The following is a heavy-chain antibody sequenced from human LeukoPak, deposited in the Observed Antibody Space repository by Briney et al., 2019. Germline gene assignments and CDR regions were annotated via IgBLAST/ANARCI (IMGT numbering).Heavy chain of an antibody. Sequence: PGGSLRLSCAASGFTFSSYAMSWVRQAPGKGLEWVSAISGSGGSTYYADSVKGRFTISRDNSKNTLYLQMNSLRAEDTAVYYCAKLLLWFGELFPPWYMDVWGKGTTVTISS. V-gene: IGHV3-23*01. CDR1: GFTFSSYA. J-gene: IGHJ6*03. CDR2: ISGSGGST. CDR3: AKLLLWFGELFPPWYMDV. D-gene: IGHD3-10*01.